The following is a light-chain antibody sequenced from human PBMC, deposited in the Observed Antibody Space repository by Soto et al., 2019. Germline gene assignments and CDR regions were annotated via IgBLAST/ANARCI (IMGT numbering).Light chain of an antibody. CDR1: QGITNH. J-gene: IGKJ5*01. CDR3: QNYDSDPTT. CDR2: AAS. Sequence: DIHLSQSPSFLSASVGYRFTITCRASQGITNHLAWYQQKPGKAPKVLIYAASTLQPGVPSRFSGSGSGTDFTLSINSLQPDDFETYYCQNYDSDPTTFGQGTRLEIK. V-gene: IGKV1-27*01.